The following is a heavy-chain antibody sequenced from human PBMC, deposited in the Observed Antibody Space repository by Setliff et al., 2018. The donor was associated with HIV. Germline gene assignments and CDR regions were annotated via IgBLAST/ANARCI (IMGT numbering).Heavy chain of an antibody. V-gene: IGHV4-34*01. D-gene: IGHD6-19*01. CDR3: ARGAGHWLRLVQGDSVAYLDF. J-gene: IGHJ4*02. Sequence: SETLSLTCAVYGGSFSGYYWNWIRQSPGKGLEWIGEMNHGGNTNYNPSLKNRVTISMDMSKNQFSLNLASMTAADTAVYYCARGAGHWLRLVQGDSVAYLDFWGQGMLVTVSS. CDR2: MNHGGNT. CDR1: GGSFSGYY.